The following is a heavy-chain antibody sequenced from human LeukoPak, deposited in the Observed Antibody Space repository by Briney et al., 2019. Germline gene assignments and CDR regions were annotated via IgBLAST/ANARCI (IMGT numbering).Heavy chain of an antibody. D-gene: IGHD5-18*01. J-gene: IGHJ4*02. CDR1: GFTVSSNY. Sequence: TGGSLRLSCAASGFTVSSNYMSWVRQAPGKGLEWVSVIYSGGSTYYADSVKGRFTISRDNSKNTLYLQMNSLRAEDTAVYYCARVADTAMGYFDYWGQGTLATVSS. CDR2: IYSGGST. CDR3: ARVADTAMGYFDY. V-gene: IGHV3-66*02.